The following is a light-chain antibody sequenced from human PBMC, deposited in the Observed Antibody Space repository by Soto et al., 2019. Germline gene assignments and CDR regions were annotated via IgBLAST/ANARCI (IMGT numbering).Light chain of an antibody. Sequence: DIQMTQSPSSLSASVGDRVTITCRASQSISSYLNLYQQKPGKAPKLLIYAASSLQSGVPSRFSGGGSGTDFTLSVSSLKPEDFAADYSQQSYKKLTFSPGTKVDIK. J-gene: IGKJ3*01. V-gene: IGKV1-39*01. CDR1: QSISSY. CDR2: AAS. CDR3: QQSYKKLT.